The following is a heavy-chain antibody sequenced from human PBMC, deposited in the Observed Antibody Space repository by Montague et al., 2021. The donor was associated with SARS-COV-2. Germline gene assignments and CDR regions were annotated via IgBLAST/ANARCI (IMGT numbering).Heavy chain of an antibody. Sequence: PALVKPTQTLTLTCTFSGFSLSTSGMCVSWIRQPPGKALEWLARIDWDDDKYYSTSLKTRLTTSKDTSKNQVVLTMTNMDPVDTATYYCARVRYDILTGYQTLFDYWGQGTLVTVSP. D-gene: IGHD3-9*01. CDR2: IDWDDDK. CDR3: ARVRYDILTGYQTLFDY. V-gene: IGHV2-70*11. J-gene: IGHJ4*02. CDR1: GFSLSTSGMC.